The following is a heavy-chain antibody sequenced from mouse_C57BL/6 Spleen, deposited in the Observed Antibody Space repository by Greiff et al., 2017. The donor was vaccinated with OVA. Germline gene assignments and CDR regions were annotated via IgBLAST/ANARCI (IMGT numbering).Heavy chain of an antibody. J-gene: IGHJ1*03. CDR1: GFAFSSSW. Sequence: VQLQESGPELVQPGASVKISCTASGFAFSSSWMNWVQQRPGKGLEWIGRIYTGAGDYHYYGKFSGKATLTADKSSSTAYKELSSLTSEDYAVYCWATLYYYGSSWGYFEGWGTGTTVTVSS. V-gene: IGHV1-82*01. CDR3: ATLYYYGSSWGYFEG. CDR2: IYTGAGDY. D-gene: IGHD1-1*01.